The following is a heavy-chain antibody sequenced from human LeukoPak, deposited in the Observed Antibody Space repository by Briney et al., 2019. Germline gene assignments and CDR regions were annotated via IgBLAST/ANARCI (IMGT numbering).Heavy chain of an antibody. CDR2: TYYRSKRFN. CDR1: GDGVSTNNAAA. Sequence: SQTLSLTCVISGDGVSTNNAAAWNWFRQSPSRGLEWLGRTYYRSKRFNEYAISVKSRMLINADTSRNQFSLQLNSVTPEDTAMYYCARGTRNAFDSWGQGTLVTVSS. V-gene: IGHV6-1*01. J-gene: IGHJ4*02. CDR3: ARGTRNAFDS. D-gene: IGHD2-2*01.